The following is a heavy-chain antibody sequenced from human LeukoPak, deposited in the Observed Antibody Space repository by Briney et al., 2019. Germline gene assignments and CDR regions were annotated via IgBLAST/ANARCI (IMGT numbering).Heavy chain of an antibody. J-gene: IGHJ4*02. CDR3: ACEVRALRVRYFDYLDY. D-gene: IGHD3-9*01. V-gene: IGHV3-23*01. CDR1: GFTFSSYG. Sequence: GGSLRLSCAASGFTFSSYGMSWVRQAPGKGLEWVSAISGSGGSTYYADSVKGRFTISRDNSKNTLYLQMNSLRAEDTAVYYCACEVRALRVRYFDYLDYWGQGTLVTVSS. CDR2: ISGSGGST.